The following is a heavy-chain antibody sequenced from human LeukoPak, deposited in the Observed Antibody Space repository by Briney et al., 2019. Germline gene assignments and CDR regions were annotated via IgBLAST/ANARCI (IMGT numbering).Heavy chain of an antibody. CDR2: INHSGST. CDR3: ARVGVVVPAVYYYMDV. D-gene: IGHD2-2*01. J-gene: IGHJ6*03. CDR1: GGSFRGYY. V-gene: IGHV4-34*01. Sequence: SETLSLTCAVYGGSFRGYYWSWIRLPPAKGLDWIGEINHSGSTNYNPSLKSRVTISVDTSKNQFSLKLSSVTAADTAVYYCARVGVVVPAVYYYMDVWGKGTTVTISS.